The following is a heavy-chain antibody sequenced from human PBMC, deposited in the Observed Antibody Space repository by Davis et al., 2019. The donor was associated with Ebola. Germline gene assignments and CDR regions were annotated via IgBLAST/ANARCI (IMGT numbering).Heavy chain of an antibody. J-gene: IGHJ6*04. Sequence: HTGGSLRLSCAASGFTFSSYWMHWVRQAPGKGLVWVSRINSDGSSTSYADSVKGRFTISRDNSKNTLYLQMDSLRAEDTAVYYCARAHQWGNPHFGMDVWGKGTTLTVSS. V-gene: IGHV3-74*01. CDR3: ARAHQWGNPHFGMDV. CDR2: INSDGSST. D-gene: IGHD3-16*01. CDR1: GFTFSSYW.